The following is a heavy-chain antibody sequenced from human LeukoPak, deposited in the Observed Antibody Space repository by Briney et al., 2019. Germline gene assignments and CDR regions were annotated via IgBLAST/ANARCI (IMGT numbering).Heavy chain of an antibody. CDR3: ARDYGDSFDY. V-gene: IGHV3-7*01. D-gene: IGHD4-17*01. Sequence: GGSLRLSCAASGFRFNTYWMSWVRQAPGKGLEWVANIKQDGNEKYYADSVKGRFTISRDNGKNSLDLQMNSLRAEDTAVYYCARDYGDSFDYWGQGTLVTVSS. J-gene: IGHJ4*02. CDR1: GFRFNTYW. CDR2: IKQDGNEK.